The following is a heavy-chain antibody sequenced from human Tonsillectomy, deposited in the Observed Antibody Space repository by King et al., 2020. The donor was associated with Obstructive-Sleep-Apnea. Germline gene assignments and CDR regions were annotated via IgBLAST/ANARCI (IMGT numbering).Heavy chain of an antibody. D-gene: IGHD5-18*01. CDR1: GYTFTTFY. Sequence: VQLVQSGAEVKKPEASVKLSCKASGYTFTTFYMHWVRQAPGQGLEWMGILNPSGGSTNFAQKFQDRVTMTRDSSTRTVYMELSSLTSDDTAVCYCAGGGYTYAREYFHYYGLDVWGQGTTVTVSS. CDR3: AGGGYTYAREYFHYYGLDV. CDR2: LNPSGGST. V-gene: IGHV1-46*01. J-gene: IGHJ6*02.